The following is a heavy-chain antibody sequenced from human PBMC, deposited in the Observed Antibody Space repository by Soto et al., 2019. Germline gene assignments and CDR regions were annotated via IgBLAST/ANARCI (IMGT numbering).Heavy chain of an antibody. Sequence: SVKVSFKASGGTFRNYAINWVRQAPGQGLECMGGFIPILGGGINAQKFQGRVTITSDESTSTAYMELSSLKSEDTAMYYCARRSGSDSSAFDFWGQGTMVTVSS. CDR3: ARRSGSDSSAFDF. V-gene: IGHV1-69*10. D-gene: IGHD1-26*01. CDR1: GGTFRNYA. CDR2: FIPILGGG. J-gene: IGHJ3*01.